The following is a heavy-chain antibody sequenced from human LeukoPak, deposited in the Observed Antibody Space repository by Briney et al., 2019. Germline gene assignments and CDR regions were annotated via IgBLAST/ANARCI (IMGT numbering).Heavy chain of an antibody. CDR3: GRGSVGFGELNY. Sequence: GSLRLSCAASGFTFSSYAMHWVRQAPGKGLEWVAVISCDGSNKFYADSVKGRFTLSRDNSKNTLYLQMNSLRIEDTAVYYCGRGSVGFGELNYWGQGTLVTVSS. J-gene: IGHJ4*02. V-gene: IGHV3-30-3*01. CDR1: GFTFSSYA. D-gene: IGHD3-10*01. CDR2: ISCDGSNK.